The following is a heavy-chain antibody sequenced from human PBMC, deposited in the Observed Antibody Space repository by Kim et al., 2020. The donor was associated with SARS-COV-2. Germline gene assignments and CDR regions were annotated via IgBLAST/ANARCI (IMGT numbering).Heavy chain of an antibody. CDR3: ARARHYYDSNAFDI. CDR1: GFTFSSYS. Sequence: GGSLRLSCAASGFTFSSYSMNWVRQAPGKGLEWVSYISSSSTIYYADSVKGRFTISRDNAKNSLYLQMNSLRDEDTAVYYCARARHYYDSNAFDIWGQGTMVTVSS. D-gene: IGHD3-22*01. J-gene: IGHJ3*02. V-gene: IGHV3-48*02. CDR2: ISSSSTI.